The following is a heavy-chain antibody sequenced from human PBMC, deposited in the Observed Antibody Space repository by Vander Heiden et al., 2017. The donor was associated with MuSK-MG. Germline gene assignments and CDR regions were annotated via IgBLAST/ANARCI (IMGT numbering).Heavy chain of an antibody. CDR1: GFTFSSYG. J-gene: IGHJ1*01. D-gene: IGHD6-19*01. CDR3: AKDGPAVAQQYFQH. CDR2: IRYDGSNK. Sequence: QVQLVESGGGVVQPGGSLRLSCAASGFTFSSYGMHWVRQAPGKGLEWVAFIRYDGSNKYYADSVKGRFTISRDNSKNTLYLQMNSLRAEDTAVYYCAKDGPAVAQQYFQHWGQGTLVTVSS. V-gene: IGHV3-30*02.